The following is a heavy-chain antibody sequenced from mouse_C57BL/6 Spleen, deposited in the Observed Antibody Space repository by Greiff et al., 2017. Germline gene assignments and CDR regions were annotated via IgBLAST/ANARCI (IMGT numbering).Heavy chain of an antibody. CDR1: GYTFTSYW. D-gene: IGHD2-14*01. CDR3: ARTVRRDWFAY. CDR2: IDPSDSYT. J-gene: IGHJ3*01. Sequence: VQLQQPGAELVMPGASVKLSCKASGYTFTSYWMHWVKQRPGQGLEWIGEIDPSDSYTNYNQKFKGKSTLTVDKSSSTAYMQLSSLTSEDSAVYYCARTVRRDWFAYWGQGTLVTVSA. V-gene: IGHV1-69*01.